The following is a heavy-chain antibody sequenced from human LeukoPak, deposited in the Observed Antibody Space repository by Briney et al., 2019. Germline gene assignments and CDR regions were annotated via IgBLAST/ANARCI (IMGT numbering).Heavy chain of an antibody. J-gene: IGHJ4*02. CDR2: INSDGSST. CDR3: AGDRYSGSYSDY. CDR1: GFIFSSYW. Sequence: GGSLRLSCAASGFIFSSYWMHWVRQAPGKGLVWVSRINSDGSSTSYADSVKGRFTISRDNAKNTLYLQMNSLRAEDTAVYYCAGDRYSGSYSDYWGQGTLVTVSS. V-gene: IGHV3-74*01. D-gene: IGHD1-26*01.